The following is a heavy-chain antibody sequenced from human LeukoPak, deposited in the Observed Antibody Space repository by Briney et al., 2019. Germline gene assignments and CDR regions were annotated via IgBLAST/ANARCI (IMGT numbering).Heavy chain of an antibody. CDR1: GFTFSRFW. CDR2: IKEDGSEK. CDR3: TGETYFFDY. V-gene: IGHV3-7*01. J-gene: IGHJ4*02. Sequence: GGSLRLSCEVSGFTFSRFWLSRVRQAPGKGLEWVANIKEDGSEKYYVDSVKGRFTISRDNAKNSLFLQMNSLRAEDTAVYYCTGETYFFDYWGQGTLVTVSS.